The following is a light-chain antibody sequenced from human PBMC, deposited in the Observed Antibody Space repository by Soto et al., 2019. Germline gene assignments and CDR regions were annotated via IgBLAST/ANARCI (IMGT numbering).Light chain of an antibody. V-gene: IGLV2-23*01. J-gene: IGLJ1*01. CDR2: KGT. Sequence: QSALTQPASVSGSPGQSITISCTGSSSDVGSYNLVSWYQQHPGKAPKLIIYKGTKRPSGVSNRFSGSKSGNTASLTISGLQAEDEADYYCCSYAGSSSYVFGTGTKLTVL. CDR1: SSDVGSYNL. CDR3: CSYAGSSSYV.